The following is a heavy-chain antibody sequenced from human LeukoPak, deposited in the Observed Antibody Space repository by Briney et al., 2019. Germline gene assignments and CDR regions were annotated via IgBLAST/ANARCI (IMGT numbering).Heavy chain of an antibody. J-gene: IGHJ5*02. D-gene: IGHD6-13*01. V-gene: IGHV1-69*05. CDR3: ARVRAYSSSWYAGYNWFDP. Sequence: SVKVSCKASGGTFSSYAISWVRQAPGQGLEWMGGIIPIFGTANYAQKFQGRVTITTDESTSTAYMELNSLRSEDTAVYYCARVRAYSSSWYAGYNWFDPWGQGTLVTVSS. CDR1: GGTFSSYA. CDR2: IIPIFGTA.